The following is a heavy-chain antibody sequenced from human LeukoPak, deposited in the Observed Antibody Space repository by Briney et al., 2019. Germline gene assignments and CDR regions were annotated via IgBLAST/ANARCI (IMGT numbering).Heavy chain of an antibody. D-gene: IGHD3-22*01. V-gene: IGHV4-59*12. CDR2: IYYSGST. Sequence: SSETLSLTCTVSGGSISSYYWSWIRQPPGKGLEWIGYIYYSGSTNYNPSLKSRVTISVDTSKNQFSLKLNSVTAADTAVYYCARPIYYDSDAFDIWGQGTMVTVSS. CDR1: GGSISSYY. J-gene: IGHJ3*02. CDR3: ARPIYYDSDAFDI.